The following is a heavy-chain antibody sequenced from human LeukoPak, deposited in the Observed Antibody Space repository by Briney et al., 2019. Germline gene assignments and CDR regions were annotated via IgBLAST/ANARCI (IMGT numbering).Heavy chain of an antibody. CDR1: GGSISSGGYY. CDR2: IYYSGST. J-gene: IGHJ4*02. CDR3: ARGHGGNSRVWYYFDY. D-gene: IGHD4-23*01. Sequence: PSETLSLTCTVSGGSISSGGYYWSWIRQHPGKGLEWIGYIYYSGSTYYNPSLKSRVTISVDTSKNQFSLKLSSATAADTAVYYCARGHGGNSRVWYYFDYWGQGTLVTVSS. V-gene: IGHV4-31*03.